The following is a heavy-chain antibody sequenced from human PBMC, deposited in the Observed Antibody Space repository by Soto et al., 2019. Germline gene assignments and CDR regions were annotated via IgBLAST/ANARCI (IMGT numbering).Heavy chain of an antibody. J-gene: IGHJ4*02. Sequence: GGSLRLSCAASGFTFSSYAMSWVRQAPGKGLEWVSVISGSGDDTYYADSVKGRSTISRDNSKNTLYLQMNSLRAEDTAVFYCATHRGSSPISSFDFWGQGTLVTVSS. D-gene: IGHD6-6*01. CDR1: GFTFSSYA. CDR2: ISGSGDDT. CDR3: ATHRGSSPISSFDF. V-gene: IGHV3-23*01.